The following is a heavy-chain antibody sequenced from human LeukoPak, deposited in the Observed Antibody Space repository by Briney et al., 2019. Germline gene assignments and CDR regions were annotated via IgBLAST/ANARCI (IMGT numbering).Heavy chain of an antibody. D-gene: IGHD3-22*01. J-gene: IGHJ1*01. CDR2: ISAGGSST. Sequence: GGSLRLSCAASGFTFSSYAMSWVRQAPGKGLEWVSTISAGGSSTYYAASVKGRFTISRDNSKNTLYLQMNILRAEDTAVYYCATGMENYDGSGYYSYFQHWGQGTLVTVSS. CDR3: ATGMENYDGSGYYSYFQH. V-gene: IGHV3-23*01. CDR1: GFTFSSYA.